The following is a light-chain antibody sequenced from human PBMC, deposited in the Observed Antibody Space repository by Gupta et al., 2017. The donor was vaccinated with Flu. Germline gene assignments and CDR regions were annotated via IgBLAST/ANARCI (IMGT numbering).Light chain of an antibody. Sequence: EIVLTPSPGTLSLPPGERATLSCRASQSISSTYLAWYQQKPGQAPRLLVYGASSRATGIPDRFSGSGSGTDFTLTISRLEPEDFAVYYCHQYGSSPLTFGGGAKVEIK. CDR3: HQYGSSPLT. CDR2: GAS. CDR1: QSISSTY. J-gene: IGKJ4*01. V-gene: IGKV3-20*01.